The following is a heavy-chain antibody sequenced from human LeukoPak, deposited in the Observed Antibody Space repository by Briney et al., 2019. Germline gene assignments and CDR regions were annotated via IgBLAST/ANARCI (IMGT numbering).Heavy chain of an antibody. Sequence: GGSLRLSCAASGFTVSSNYMSWVRQAPGKGLEWVSVMYSGGNTYYADSVKGRFTIPRDNSKNTLHLQMNSLRAEDTAVYYCAREGPYGGDFDYWGQGTLVTVSS. J-gene: IGHJ4*02. D-gene: IGHD4-23*01. CDR1: GFTVSSNY. CDR2: MYSGGNT. V-gene: IGHV3-53*01. CDR3: AREGPYGGDFDY.